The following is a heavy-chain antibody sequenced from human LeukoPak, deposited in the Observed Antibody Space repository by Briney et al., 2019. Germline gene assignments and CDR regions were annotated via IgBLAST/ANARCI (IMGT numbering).Heavy chain of an antibody. D-gene: IGHD5-18*01. V-gene: IGHV3-21*01. CDR2: ISSSSSYI. CDR1: GFTFSSYS. Sequence: GGSLRLSCAASGFTFSSYSMNWVRQAPGKGLEWVSSISSSSSYIYYADSVKGRFTISRDNAKNSLYLQMNSLRAEDTAVYYCAKGIQLYLSPFDYWGQGTLVTVSS. J-gene: IGHJ4*02. CDR3: AKGIQLYLSPFDY.